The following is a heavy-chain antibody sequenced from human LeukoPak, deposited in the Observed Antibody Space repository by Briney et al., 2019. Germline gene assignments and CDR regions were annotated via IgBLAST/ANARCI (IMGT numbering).Heavy chain of an antibody. CDR2: INHSGST. Sequence: SETLSLTCAVYGGSFSGYYWSWIRQPPGKGLEWIGEINHSGSTNYNPSPKSRVTISVDTSKNQFSLKLSSVTAADTAVYFCARFRLRGGSLDFDYWGQGTLVTVSS. CDR3: ARFRLRGGSLDFDY. J-gene: IGHJ4*02. CDR1: GGSFSGYY. D-gene: IGHD1-26*01. V-gene: IGHV4-34*01.